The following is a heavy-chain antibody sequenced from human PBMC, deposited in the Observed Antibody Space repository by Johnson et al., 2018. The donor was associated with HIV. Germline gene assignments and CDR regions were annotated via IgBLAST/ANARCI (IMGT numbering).Heavy chain of an antibody. V-gene: IGHV3-30-3*01. Sequence: AMHWVRQAPGKGLEWVAVISYDGSNKYYADSVKGRFTISRDNSKNTLYLQMNSLRAEDTAVYYCARGSSEGAFDIWGQGTMVTVSS. D-gene: IGHD6-19*01. CDR2: ISYDGSNK. CDR3: ARGSSEGAFDI. CDR1: A. J-gene: IGHJ3*02.